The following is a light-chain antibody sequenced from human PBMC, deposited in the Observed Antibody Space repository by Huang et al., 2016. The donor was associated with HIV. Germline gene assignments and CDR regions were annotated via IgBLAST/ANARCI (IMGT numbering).Light chain of an antibody. J-gene: IGKJ2*01. CDR2: GAS. V-gene: IGKV1-33*01. Sequence: SQMTQSPASLSAYVGDRVTISCQANQDIRSYLNWYQQKPGKAPRLLIYGASNLQAGVPSRFSGNGSGTDFTITISSLQSEDIATYYCQQYDSLYTFGQGTRLEIK. CDR3: QQYDSLYT. CDR1: QDIRSY.